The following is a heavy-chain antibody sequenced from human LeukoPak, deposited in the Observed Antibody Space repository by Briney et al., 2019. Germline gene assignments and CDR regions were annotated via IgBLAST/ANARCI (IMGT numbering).Heavy chain of an antibody. V-gene: IGHV4-34*01. CDR2: INHSGST. Sequence: SETLSLTCAVYGGSFSGYYWSWIRQPPGKGLEWIGEINHSGSTNYNPSLKSRVTISVDTSKNQFSLKLSSVTAADTAVYYCARRSRMIVPETGYYYGMDVWSQGTTVTVSS. CDR3: ARRSRMIVPETGYYYGMDV. CDR1: GGSFSGYY. D-gene: IGHD3-22*01. J-gene: IGHJ6*02.